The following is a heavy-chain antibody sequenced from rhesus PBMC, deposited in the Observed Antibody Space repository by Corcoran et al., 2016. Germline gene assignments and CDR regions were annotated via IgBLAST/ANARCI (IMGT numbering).Heavy chain of an antibody. CDR2: ISSDGSTK. CDR1: GFTFNMYG. Sequence: EVQLVESGRGLVQPGGSLRLSCEGAGFTFNMYGWHWVRQAQGKGLEWVAVISSDGSTKYLADSVKDRFTISRDNSNNMVYLQMNNLKVEDTAVYYCTRFDYWGQGVVVTVSS. CDR3: TRFDY. J-gene: IGHJ4*01. V-gene: IGHV3-54*02.